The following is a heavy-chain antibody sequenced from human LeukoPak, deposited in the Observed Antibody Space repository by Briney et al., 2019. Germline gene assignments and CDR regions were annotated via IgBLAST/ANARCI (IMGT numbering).Heavy chain of an antibody. Sequence: GGSLRLSCAASGFTFNNYASTWVRQTPGKGLECVSAISGDGVSPYYADSVRGRFTISRDNSKNTLYLQMNSLRVEDTAAYFCARDPGAFPYFFDCWGQGTLVTVSS. CDR1: GFTFNNYA. V-gene: IGHV3-23*01. CDR2: ISGDGVSP. D-gene: IGHD4/OR15-4a*01. J-gene: IGHJ4*02. CDR3: ARDPGAFPYFFDC.